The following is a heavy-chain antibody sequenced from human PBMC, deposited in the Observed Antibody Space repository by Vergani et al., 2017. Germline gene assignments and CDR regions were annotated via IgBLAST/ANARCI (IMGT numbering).Heavy chain of an antibody. CDR2: INSDGSST. Sequence: EVQLVESGGGLVQPGGSLRLSCAASGFTFSSYWMHWVRQAPGKGLVWVSRINSDGSSTSYADSVKGRFTISRDNAKNTLYLQMNSLRAEDTAVYYCARDDGTNSRPYYYYGMDVWGQGTTVTVSS. CDR1: GFTFSSYW. CDR3: ARDDGTNSRPYYYYGMDV. J-gene: IGHJ6*02. V-gene: IGHV3-74*01. D-gene: IGHD4-23*01.